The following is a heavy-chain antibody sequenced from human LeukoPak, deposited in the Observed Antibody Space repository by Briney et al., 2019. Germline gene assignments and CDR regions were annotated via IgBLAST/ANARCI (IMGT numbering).Heavy chain of an antibody. Sequence: GASVKVSCKASGYTFTSYAMHWVRQAPGQRLEWMGWINAGNGNTKYSQKFQGRVTITRDTSASTAYMELSSLRSEDTAVYYCAREGGYSYGHTGYWGQGTLVTVSS. V-gene: IGHV1-3*01. D-gene: IGHD5-18*01. CDR3: AREGGYSYGHTGY. CDR1: GYTFTSYA. CDR2: INAGNGNT. J-gene: IGHJ4*02.